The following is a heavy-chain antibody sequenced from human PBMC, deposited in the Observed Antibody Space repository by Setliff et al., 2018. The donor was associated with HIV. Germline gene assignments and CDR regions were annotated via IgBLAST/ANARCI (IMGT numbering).Heavy chain of an antibody. J-gene: IGHJ4*02. Sequence: GGSLRLSCAASGFTFSDYYMSWIRQAPGKGLEWVSYISSSSSYTNYADSVKGRFTISRDNAKNSLYLQMNSLRAEDTAVYYCARASYYYDSSGWVDYWGQGTLVTVS. CDR3: ARASYYYDSSGWVDY. V-gene: IGHV3-11*03. CDR2: ISSSSSYT. D-gene: IGHD3-22*01. CDR1: GFTFSDYY.